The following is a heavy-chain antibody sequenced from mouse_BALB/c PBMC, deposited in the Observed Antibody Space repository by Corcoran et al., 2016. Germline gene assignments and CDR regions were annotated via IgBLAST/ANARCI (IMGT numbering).Heavy chain of an antibody. CDR1: GFSLSTSVMG. Sequence: QVNLKESGPGILQPSQTLSLTCSFSGFSLSTSVMGVSWIRQPSGKGLEWLAHIYWYDDKRYKPSLKSRLTISKDTPRNQVFLKITSVDTADTATYYCARRGDYLDYWGQGTTLTVSS. V-gene: IGHV8-12*01. J-gene: IGHJ2*01. CDR2: IYWYDDK. CDR3: ARRGDYLDY.